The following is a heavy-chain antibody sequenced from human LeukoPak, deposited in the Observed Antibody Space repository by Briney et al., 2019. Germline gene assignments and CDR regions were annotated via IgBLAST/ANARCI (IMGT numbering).Heavy chain of an antibody. Sequence: SQTLSLTRAISGDSVSSNSAAWNWIRQSPSRGLEWLGSTYYRSKWYNDYAVSVKSRITINPDTSKNQFSLQLNSVTPEDTAVYYCARMGRSIAVAGYYGMDVWGQGTTVTVSS. V-gene: IGHV6-1*01. CDR1: GDSVSSNSAA. D-gene: IGHD6-19*01. CDR2: TYYRSKWYN. J-gene: IGHJ6*02. CDR3: ARMGRSIAVAGYYGMDV.